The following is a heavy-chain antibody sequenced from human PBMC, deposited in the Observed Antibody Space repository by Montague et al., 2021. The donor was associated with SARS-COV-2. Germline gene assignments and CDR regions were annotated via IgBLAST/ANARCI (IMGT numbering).Heavy chain of an antibody. D-gene: IGHD4-17*01. Sequence: SETLSLTCTVSGSSISSSSYYWGWIRQPPGKRLEWIANFYYSGNTYYNPSLKSRVTISVDTSNNQFSLKLSSVTAADTAVYYCARGPKMYGELADYWGQGTLVTVSS. CDR1: GSSISSSSYY. V-gene: IGHV4-39*01. J-gene: IGHJ4*02. CDR3: ARGPKMYGELADY. CDR2: FYYSGNT.